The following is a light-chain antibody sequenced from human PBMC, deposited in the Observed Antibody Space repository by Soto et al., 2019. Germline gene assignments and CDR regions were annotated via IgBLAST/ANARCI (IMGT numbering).Light chain of an antibody. CDR3: SSYTGGNPSYV. V-gene: IGLV2-8*01. Sequence: ALTQPPSASGSPGQSVTISCTGTSSDVGGYDYVSWYQQHPGKAPKLMIYEVTIRPSGVSDRFSGSKSGNTASLTVSGLQAEDEADYYCSSYTGGNPSYVLGTGTKVTVL. CDR2: EVT. CDR1: SSDVGGYDY. J-gene: IGLJ1*01.